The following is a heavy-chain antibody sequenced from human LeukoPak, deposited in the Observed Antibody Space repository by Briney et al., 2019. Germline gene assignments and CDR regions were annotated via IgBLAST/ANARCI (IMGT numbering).Heavy chain of an antibody. CDR3: ARKVAGARFDY. V-gene: IGHV3-30*04. D-gene: IGHD6-25*01. CDR1: GFTFSSYA. CDR2: ISYDGSNK. Sequence: PGGSLRLSCAASGFTFSSYAMHWVRQAPGKGLEWVAVISYDGSNKYCADSVKGRFTISRDNSKNTLYLQMNSLRAEDTAVYYCARKVAGARFDYWGQGTLVTVSS. J-gene: IGHJ4*02.